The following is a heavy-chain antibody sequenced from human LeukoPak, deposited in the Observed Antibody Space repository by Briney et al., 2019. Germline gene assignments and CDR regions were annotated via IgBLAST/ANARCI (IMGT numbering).Heavy chain of an antibody. CDR3: ASFVYDFWSGQPHGDRLDY. D-gene: IGHD3/OR15-3a*01. CDR1: GFTFSSYS. CDR2: ISSSSSYI. J-gene: IGHJ4*02. Sequence: GGSLRLSCAASGFTFSSYSMNWVRQAPGKGLEWVSSISSSSSYIYYADSVKGRFTISRDNAKNSLYLQMNSLRAEDTAVYYCASFVYDFWSGQPHGDRLDYWGQGTLVTVSS. V-gene: IGHV3-21*01.